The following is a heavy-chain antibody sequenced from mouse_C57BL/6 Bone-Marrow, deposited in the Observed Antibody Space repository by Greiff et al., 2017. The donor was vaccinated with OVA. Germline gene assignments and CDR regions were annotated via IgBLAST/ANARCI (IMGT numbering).Heavy chain of an antibody. CDR2: IDPSDSYT. V-gene: IGHV1-69*01. Sequence: QVQLQQPGAELVMPGASVKLSCKASGYTFTSYWMHWVKQRPGQGLEWIGEIDPSDSYTNYNQKFKGKSTLTVDKSSSTAYMQLSSLTSEDSAVYYCARSRDIYYGNCSLAYWGQGTLVTVSA. CDR3: ARSRDIYYGNCSLAY. CDR1: GYTFTSYW. J-gene: IGHJ3*01. D-gene: IGHD2-1*01.